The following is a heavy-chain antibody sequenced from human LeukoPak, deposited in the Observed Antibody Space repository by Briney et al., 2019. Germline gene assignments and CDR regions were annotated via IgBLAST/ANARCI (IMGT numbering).Heavy chain of an antibody. CDR2: INSDGSST. V-gene: IGHV3-74*01. CDR3: AISLVALGTFDY. J-gene: IGHJ4*02. D-gene: IGHD5-12*01. Sequence: PGGSLRLSCVGSGFTFSDHWMHWVRQAPGKGLVWVSRINSDGSSTSYADSVKGRFTISRDNAKNTLYLQMNSLRAEDTAVYYCAISLVALGTFDYWGQGTLVTVSS. CDR1: GFTFSDHW.